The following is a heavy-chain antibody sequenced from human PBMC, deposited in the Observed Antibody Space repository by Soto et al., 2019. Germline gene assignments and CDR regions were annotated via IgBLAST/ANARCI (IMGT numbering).Heavy chain of an antibody. CDR1: GFTFSSYA. CDR3: AKDGPYYDFWSGYFAP. CDR2: ISGSGGST. J-gene: IGHJ5*02. V-gene: IGHV3-23*01. D-gene: IGHD3-3*01. Sequence: GGSLRLSCAASGFTFSSYAMSWVRQAPGKGLEWVSAISGSGGSTYYADSVKGRFTISRDNSKNTLYLQMNSLRAEDTAVYYCAKDGPYYDFWSGYFAPWGQGTLVTVSS.